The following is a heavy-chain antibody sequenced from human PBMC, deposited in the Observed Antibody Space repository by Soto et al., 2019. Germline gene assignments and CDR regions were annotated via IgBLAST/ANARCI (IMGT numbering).Heavy chain of an antibody. CDR3: AREGSSSYFDY. D-gene: IGHD6-6*01. Sequence: SETLSLTCSVSGGSISSNYWSWIRQPPGKGLEWLGYIYHSGSTNYNPSLKSRVTISVDTSKNQFSLKLSSVTAADTAVYYCAREGSSSYFDYWGQGTLVTVSS. V-gene: IGHV4-59*01. CDR1: GGSISSNY. J-gene: IGHJ4*02. CDR2: IYHSGST.